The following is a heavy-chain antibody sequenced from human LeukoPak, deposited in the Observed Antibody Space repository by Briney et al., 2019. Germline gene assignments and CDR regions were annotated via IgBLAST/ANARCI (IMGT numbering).Heavy chain of an antibody. J-gene: IGHJ4*02. CDR1: GFTFSSYA. CDR3: AKAYDSSGYYGY. V-gene: IGHV3-23*01. D-gene: IGHD3-22*01. Sequence: GGSLRLSCAASGFTFSSYALSWVRQAPGKGLEWVSAISGSGGSTYYADSVKGRFTISRDNSKNTLYLQMNSLRAEDTAVYYCAKAYDSSGYYGYWGQGTLVTVSS. CDR2: ISGSGGST.